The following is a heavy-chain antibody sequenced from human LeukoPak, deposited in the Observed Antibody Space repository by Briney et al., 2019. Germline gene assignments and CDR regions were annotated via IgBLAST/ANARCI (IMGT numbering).Heavy chain of an antibody. Sequence: SETLSLTCTVSGGSISSSSYYWGWLRQPPGKGLVWIGYIYYSGSTNYNPSLKSRVTISVDTSKDQFSLKLSSVTAADTAVYYCARVWEYYDSSGLGPNDAFDIWGQGTMVTVSS. D-gene: IGHD3-22*01. V-gene: IGHV4-61*05. CDR1: GGSISSSSYY. J-gene: IGHJ3*02. CDR2: IYYSGST. CDR3: ARVWEYYDSSGLGPNDAFDI.